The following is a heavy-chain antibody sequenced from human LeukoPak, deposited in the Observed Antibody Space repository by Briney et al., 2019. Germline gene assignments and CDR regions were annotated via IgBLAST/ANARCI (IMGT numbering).Heavy chain of an antibody. D-gene: IGHD3-10*01. CDR3: ARGNYASGGPGDYGLDV. J-gene: IGHJ6*02. V-gene: IGHV1-3*01. CDR2: INAGNGNT. CDR1: GYTFTTYS. Sequence: ASVKVSCKASGYTFTTYSMHWVRQAPGQRLEWMGWINAGNGNTKHSQKFQGRVTITRDTSASAAYMELSSLRSEDTAVCYCARGNYASGGPGDYGLDVWGQGTTVTVSS.